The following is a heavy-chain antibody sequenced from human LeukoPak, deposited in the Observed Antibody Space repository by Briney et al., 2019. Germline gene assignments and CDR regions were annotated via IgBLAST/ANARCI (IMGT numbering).Heavy chain of an antibody. Sequence: GGSLRLSCAASGLTFSSYGMHWVRQAPGKGLEWVAVIWYDGSNKYYADSVKGRLTISRDNSKNTLYLQMNSLRAEDTAVYYCAKEQRWLQAELDYWGQGTLVTVSS. J-gene: IGHJ4*02. CDR2: IWYDGSNK. D-gene: IGHD5-24*01. CDR1: GLTFSSYG. V-gene: IGHV3-33*06. CDR3: AKEQRWLQAELDY.